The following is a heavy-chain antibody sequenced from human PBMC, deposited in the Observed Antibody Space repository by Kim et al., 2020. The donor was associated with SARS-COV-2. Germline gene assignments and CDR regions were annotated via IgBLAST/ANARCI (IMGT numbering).Heavy chain of an antibody. CDR2: ILHDGSNT. J-gene: IGHJ4*02. Sequence: GGSLRLSCAASGFTFRSYTVHWVRQAPGKGLEWVAVILHDGSNTNYADSVKGRFTISRDNSKNTLYLQMNSLRPEDTAVYYCARDFHISCSGAKGDDFDYWGQGTLVTVSS. D-gene: IGHD2-15*01. CDR3: ARDFHISCSGAKGDDFDY. V-gene: IGHV3-30*04. CDR1: GFTFRSYT.